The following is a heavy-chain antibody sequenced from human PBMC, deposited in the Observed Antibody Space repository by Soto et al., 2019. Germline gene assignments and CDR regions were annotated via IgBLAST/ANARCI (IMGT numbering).Heavy chain of an antibody. Sequence: QVQLVQAGAEVKEPGSSVKVSCKASGGAFSDYAFSWVRQAPGQGLEWLGGIMPIFRAPDYEQKFQGRVTITADECTRTAYMEMNSLRSENTAVYYCASWLKGPDIGNYYYGMDVWGQGTTVTVS. CDR3: ASWLKGPDIGNYYYGMDV. CDR2: IMPIFRAP. D-gene: IGHD2-15*01. J-gene: IGHJ6*02. CDR1: GGAFSDYA. V-gene: IGHV1-69*12.